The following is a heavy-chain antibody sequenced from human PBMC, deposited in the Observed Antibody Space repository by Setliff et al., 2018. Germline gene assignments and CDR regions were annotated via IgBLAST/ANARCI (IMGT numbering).Heavy chain of an antibody. CDR2: IYPGNADT. CDR3: ARLSTGEPFDY. D-gene: IGHD4-17*01. Sequence: GESLKISCKGSGYSFTDYWIAWVRQTPGKGLEWMGTIYPGNADTRYSPSFQGQVTISTDTSINTAFLQWNNLKASDTAVYYCARLSTGEPFDYWGQGTLVTVSS. V-gene: IGHV5-51*01. CDR1: GYSFTDYW. J-gene: IGHJ4*02.